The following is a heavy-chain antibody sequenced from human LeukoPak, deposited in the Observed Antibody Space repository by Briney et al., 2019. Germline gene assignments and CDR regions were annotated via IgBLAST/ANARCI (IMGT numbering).Heavy chain of an antibody. CDR1: GGSISSYY. CDR3: ARDGNGVRYNWFDP. J-gene: IGHJ5*02. D-gene: IGHD3-9*01. Sequence: SETLSLTCTVSGGSISSYYWSWIRQPAGKGLEWIGRIYTSGSTNYNPSLKSRVTISVDTSKNQFSLKLSSVTAADTAVYYCARDGNGVRYNWFDPWGQGTLVTVSS. CDR2: IYTSGST. V-gene: IGHV4-4*07.